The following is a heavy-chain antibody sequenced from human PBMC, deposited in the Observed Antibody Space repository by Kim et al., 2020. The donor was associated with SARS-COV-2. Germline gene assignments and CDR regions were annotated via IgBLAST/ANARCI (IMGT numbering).Heavy chain of an antibody. D-gene: IGHD2-21*01. CDR3: ASPLLYAFDF. V-gene: IGHV3-7*01. Sequence: GGSLRLFCAASGLDFTNRWMTWIRQAPGKGLEWVANIKKKGVEKDYVDSVKGRFTISRDNVGTSVSLQMDSVRVEDTAVYYCASPLLYAFDFWGLGVLVT. J-gene: IGHJ4*02. CDR1: GLDFTNRW. CDR2: IKKKGVEK.